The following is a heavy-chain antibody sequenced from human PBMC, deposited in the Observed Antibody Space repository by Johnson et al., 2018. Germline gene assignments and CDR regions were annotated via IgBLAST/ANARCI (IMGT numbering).Heavy chain of an antibody. CDR1: GFTFSSYS. V-gene: IGHV3-21*01. CDR2: ISSSSSYI. D-gene: IGHD2-15*01. J-gene: IGHJ3*02. CDR3: ARDWVVVAATDAFDI. Sequence: VQLVQSGGGLVKXGGSLRLFCAASGFTFSSYSMNWVRQAPGKGLEWVSSISSSSSYIYYADSVKGRFTISGDNAKNPLYPQMNSLRAEDTAVYYCARDWVVVAATDAFDIWGQGTMVTVSS.